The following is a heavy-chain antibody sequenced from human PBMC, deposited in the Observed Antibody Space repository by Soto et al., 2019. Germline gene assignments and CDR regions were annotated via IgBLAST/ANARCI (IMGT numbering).Heavy chain of an antibody. Sequence: SVKVSCKASGYTFTSYAMHWVRQAPGQRLEWMGWSNAGNGNTKYSQEFQGRVTITRDTSASTAYMELGSLRSEDTAVYYCARDSLHYGGDYWGQGTLVTVSS. CDR1: GYTFTSYA. D-gene: IGHD4-17*01. CDR2: SNAGNGNT. V-gene: IGHV1-3*01. J-gene: IGHJ4*02. CDR3: ARDSLHYGGDY.